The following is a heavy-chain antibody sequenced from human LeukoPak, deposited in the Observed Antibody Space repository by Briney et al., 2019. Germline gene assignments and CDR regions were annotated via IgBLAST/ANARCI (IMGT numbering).Heavy chain of an antibody. CDR1: GFTFSDYY. V-gene: IGHV3-11*06. D-gene: IGHD3-10*01. J-gene: IGHJ4*02. CDR3: ARVTYYGSGSSPHFDY. CDR2: ISSSSSYI. Sequence: GGSLRLSCAASGFTFSDYYMSWIRQAPGKGLEWVSSISSSSSYIYYADSVKGRFTISRDNAKNSLYLQMNSLRAEDTAVYYCARVTYYGSGSSPHFDYWGQGTLVTVFS.